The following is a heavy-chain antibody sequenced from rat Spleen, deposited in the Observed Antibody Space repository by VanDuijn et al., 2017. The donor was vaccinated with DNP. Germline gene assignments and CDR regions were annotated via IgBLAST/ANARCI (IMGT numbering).Heavy chain of an antibody. V-gene: IGHV5-27*01. CDR3: TTVWGLLLRGDY. Sequence: EVKLVESGGGRVQPGRSLKLSCAASGFTFSNYGMAWVRQAPTKGLEWVASISTGGGSSYYGDSVKGRFTISRDNAKSTLYLQMDSLRSEDTATYYCTTVWGLLLRGDYWGQGVMVTVSS. J-gene: IGHJ2*01. D-gene: IGHD1-6*01. CDR1: GFTFSNYG. CDR2: ISTGGGSS.